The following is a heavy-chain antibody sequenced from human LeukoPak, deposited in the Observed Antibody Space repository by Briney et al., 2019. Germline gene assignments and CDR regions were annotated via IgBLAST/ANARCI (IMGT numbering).Heavy chain of an antibody. CDR3: ARAYNTRTNSSGRGTFDI. V-gene: IGHV1-18*01. J-gene: IGHJ3*02. D-gene: IGHD3-22*01. CDR1: GYTFTSYG. Sequence: VASVKVSCKASGYTFTSYGISWVRQAPGQGLEWMGWISAYNGNTNYAQKLQGRVTMTTDTSTSTAYMELRSLRSDDTAVYYCARAYNTRTNSSGRGTFDIWGQGTMVTVSS. CDR2: ISAYNGNT.